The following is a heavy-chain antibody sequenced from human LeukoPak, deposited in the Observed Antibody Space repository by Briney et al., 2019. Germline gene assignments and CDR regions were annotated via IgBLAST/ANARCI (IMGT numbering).Heavy chain of an antibody. CDR1: GGSISSHY. CDR3: ARQSTGSYVYFDF. CDR2: MSISGNT. D-gene: IGHD3-9*01. J-gene: IGHJ4*02. Sequence: SETLSLTCTISGGSISSHYYSWIRQPAGKGLEWIGRMSISGNTNYNPSLKSRVTISVDKSKNQFSLKLSSVTAADTAMYYCARQSTGSYVYFDFWGQGTLVTVSS. V-gene: IGHV4-4*07.